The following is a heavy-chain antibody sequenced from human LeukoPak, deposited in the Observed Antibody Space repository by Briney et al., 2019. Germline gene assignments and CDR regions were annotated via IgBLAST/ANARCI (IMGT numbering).Heavy chain of an antibody. CDR3: AGIYYYYGMDV. V-gene: IGHV3-30-3*01. Sequence: GGSLRLSCAASGFTFSSYAMHWVRQAPGKGLEWVAVISYDGSNKYYADSVKGRFTISRDNSKNTLYLQMNSLRAEDTAVYYCAGIYYYYGMDVWGQGTTVTVS. J-gene: IGHJ6*02. CDR2: ISYDGSNK. CDR1: GFTFSSYA.